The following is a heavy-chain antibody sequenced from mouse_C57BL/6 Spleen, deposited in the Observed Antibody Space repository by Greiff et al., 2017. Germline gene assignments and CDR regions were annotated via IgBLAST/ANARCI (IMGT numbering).Heavy chain of an antibody. D-gene: IGHD1-1*01. CDR1: GYTFTSYT. V-gene: IGHV1-4*01. J-gene: IGHJ2*01. CDR3: ASYYYGRDYFDY. CDR2: INPSSGYT. Sequence: VKLQQSGAELARPGASVKMSCKASGYTFTSYTMHWVKQRPGQGLEWIGYINPSSGYTKYNQKFKDKATLTADKSSSTAYMQLSSLTSEDSAVYYWASYYYGRDYFDYWGQGTTLTVSS.